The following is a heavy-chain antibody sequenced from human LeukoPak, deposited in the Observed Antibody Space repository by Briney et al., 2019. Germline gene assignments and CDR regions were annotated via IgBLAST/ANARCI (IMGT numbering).Heavy chain of an antibody. CDR2: ISYDGSNK. Sequence: GRSLRLSCAASGFTFSSYAMHWVRQAPGKGLEWVAVISYDGSNKYYADSVKGRFTISRDNSKNTLYLQMNSLRAEDTAVYYCARARLYCAGDCYGTPFQHWGQGTLVTVSS. V-gene: IGHV3-30-3*01. J-gene: IGHJ1*01. CDR3: ARARLYCAGDCYGTPFQH. D-gene: IGHD2-21*02. CDR1: GFTFSSYA.